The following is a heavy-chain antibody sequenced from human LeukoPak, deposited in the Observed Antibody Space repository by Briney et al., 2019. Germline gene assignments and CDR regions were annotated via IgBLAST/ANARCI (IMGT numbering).Heavy chain of an antibody. V-gene: IGHV4-34*01. CDR1: GGSFSGYY. CDR3: ARVLYGDYDY. Sequence: SETLSLTCAVYGGSFSGYYWSWIRHPPGKGLEWIGEINHSGSPNYNPSLKRRVTISVDTSKNQFSLKLSSVTAADTAVYYCARVLYGDYDYWGQGTLVTVSS. CDR2: INHSGSP. D-gene: IGHD4-17*01. J-gene: IGHJ4*02.